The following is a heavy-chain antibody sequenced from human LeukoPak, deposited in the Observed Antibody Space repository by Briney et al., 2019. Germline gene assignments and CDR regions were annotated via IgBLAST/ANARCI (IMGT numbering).Heavy chain of an antibody. V-gene: IGHV3-23*01. Sequence: GGSLRLSCAASGFTFSSYSMNWVRQAPGKGLEWLSGISGSGYYTYYANSVKGRFTISRDNSKNTIYIEMNSLRAEDTAVYYCAKDGSWGDYYFYFYMDVWGKGTTVTVSS. J-gene: IGHJ6*03. CDR3: AKDGSWGDYYFYFYMDV. D-gene: IGHD3-16*01. CDR2: ISGSGYYT. CDR1: GFTFSSYS.